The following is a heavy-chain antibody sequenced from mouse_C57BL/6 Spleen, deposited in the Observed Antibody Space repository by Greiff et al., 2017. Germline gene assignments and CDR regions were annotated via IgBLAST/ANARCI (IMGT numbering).Heavy chain of an antibody. CDR2: IHPNGGST. CDR1: GYTFTSYW. J-gene: IGHJ1*03. V-gene: IGHV1-64*01. CDR3: ARDEPHWYFDV. Sequence: VQLQQPGAELVKPGASVKLSCKASGYTFTSYWMHWVKQRPGQGLEWIGMIHPNGGSTNYNEKFKSKATLTVDKSSSTAYMQLSSLTSEDSAVYYGARDEPHWYFDVWGTGTTVTVSS.